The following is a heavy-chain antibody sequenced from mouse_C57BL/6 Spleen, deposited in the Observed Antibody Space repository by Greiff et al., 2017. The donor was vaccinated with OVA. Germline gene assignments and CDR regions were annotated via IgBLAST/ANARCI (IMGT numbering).Heavy chain of an antibody. CDR1: GYTFTSYW. J-gene: IGHJ4*01. V-gene: IGHV1-64*01. CDR2: IHPNSGST. D-gene: IGHD2-3*01. CDR3: ARADYDGYYYAMDY. Sequence: QVQLQQPGAELVKPGASVKLSCKASGYTFTSYWMHWVKQRPGQGLEWIGMIHPNSGSTNYNEKFKSKATLTVDKSSSTAYMQLSSLTSEDSAFYYCARADYDGYYYAMDYWGQGTSVTVSS.